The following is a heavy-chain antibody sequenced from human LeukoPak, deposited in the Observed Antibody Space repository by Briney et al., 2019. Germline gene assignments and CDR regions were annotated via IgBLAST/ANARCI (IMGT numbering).Heavy chain of an antibody. D-gene: IGHD3-22*01. V-gene: IGHV4-39*07. CDR1: GGSISSSSYY. CDR3: AGDILDYYDSSGSAPFRTWFDP. CDR2: IYYSGST. J-gene: IGHJ5*02. Sequence: PSETLSLTCTVSGGSISSSSYYWGWICQPPGEGLEWIGSIYYSGSTHYNPSLKSQVTITVDTSKNQFYLKLSSVTAADTAVYYCAGDILDYYDSSGSAPFRTWFDPWGQGTLVTVSS.